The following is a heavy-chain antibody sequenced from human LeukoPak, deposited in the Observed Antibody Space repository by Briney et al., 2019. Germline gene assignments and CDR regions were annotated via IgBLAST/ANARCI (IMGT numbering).Heavy chain of an antibody. D-gene: IGHD6-13*01. J-gene: IGHJ4*02. Sequence: GGSLRLSCAASGFTFSSYAMSWVRQAPGKGLEWVSAISDSGGSTYYADSVKGRFTISRDNSKNTLYLQMNSLRAEDTAIYYCAKSPGIAAAVHYFDYWGQGTLVTVSS. CDR2: ISDSGGST. CDR1: GFTFSSYA. V-gene: IGHV3-23*01. CDR3: AKSPGIAAAVHYFDY.